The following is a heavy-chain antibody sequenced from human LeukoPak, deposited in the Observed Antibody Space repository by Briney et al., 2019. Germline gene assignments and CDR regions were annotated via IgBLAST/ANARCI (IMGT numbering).Heavy chain of an antibody. Sequence: GGSLRLSCAASGFTFSSYAMSWVRQAPGKGLEWVSAISGSGGSTYYADSVKGRFTISRDNSKNTLYLQMNSLRAEDTAVYYCAKADYYDSSGYPSNADYWGQGTLVTVSS. V-gene: IGHV3-23*01. CDR3: AKADYYDSSGYPSNADY. D-gene: IGHD3-22*01. CDR1: GFTFSSYA. J-gene: IGHJ4*02. CDR2: ISGSGGST.